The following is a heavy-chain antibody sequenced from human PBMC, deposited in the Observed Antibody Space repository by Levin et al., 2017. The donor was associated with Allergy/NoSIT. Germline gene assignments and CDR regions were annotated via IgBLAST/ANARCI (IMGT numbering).Heavy chain of an antibody. CDR2: ISGSGTTT. D-gene: IGHD1-26*01. CDR1: GFTFSTYA. Sequence: PGGSLRLSCAASGFTFSTYAMSWVRQAPGKGLEWVSVISGSGTTTYYADSVKGRFTISRDNSKYTLYLQMNSLRTEDTAVYYCAKRPGYSETWYYFDPWGQGTLVTVSS. V-gene: IGHV3-23*01. J-gene: IGHJ4*02. CDR3: AKRPGYSETWYYFDP.